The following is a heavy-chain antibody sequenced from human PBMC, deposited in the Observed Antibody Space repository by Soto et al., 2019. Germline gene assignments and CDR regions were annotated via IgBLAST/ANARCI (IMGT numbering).Heavy chain of an antibody. CDR3: ARAQSTTIFGGAVGY. Sequence: GGSLRLSCAASGFTVSSNYMSWVRQAPGKGLEWVSIIYSGGSTYYADSVKGRFTISRDNSKNTLYLQMNSLRTDDTAVYYCARAQSTTIFGGAVGYWGQGSLVTVSS. D-gene: IGHD3-3*01. J-gene: IGHJ4*02. CDR2: IYSGGST. CDR1: GFTVSSNY. V-gene: IGHV3-66*01.